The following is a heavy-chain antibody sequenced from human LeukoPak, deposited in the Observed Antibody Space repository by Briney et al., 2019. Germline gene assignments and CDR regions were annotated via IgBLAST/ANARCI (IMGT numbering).Heavy chain of an antibody. Sequence: PGGSLRLSCAASGFTFSSYAMSWVRQAPGKGLEWVSAISGSGGSTYYADSVKGRFTISRDNSKNTLYLQMNSLRAEDTAVYYCAKSIVGAKILFRYFDYWGQGTLVTVSS. CDR2: ISGSGGST. CDR3: AKSIVGAKILFRYFDY. V-gene: IGHV3-23*01. D-gene: IGHD1-26*01. J-gene: IGHJ4*02. CDR1: GFTFSSYA.